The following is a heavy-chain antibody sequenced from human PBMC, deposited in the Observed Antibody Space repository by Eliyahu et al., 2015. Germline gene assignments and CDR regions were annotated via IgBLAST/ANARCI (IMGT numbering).Heavy chain of an antibody. V-gene: IGHV3-9*01. CDR1: GSPFXDYA. D-gene: IGHD6-19*01. J-gene: IGHJ4*02. CDR3: AKDRTVAGTLNYFDY. Sequence: EVQLVESGGGLVXXGRSLRLSXXXSGSPFXDYAMPWVRQXPGKGXEWVSGISWNSGSIGYADSVKGRFTISRDNAKNSLYLQMNSLRAEDTALYYCAKDRTVAGTLNYFDYWGQGTLVTVSS. CDR2: ISWNSGSI.